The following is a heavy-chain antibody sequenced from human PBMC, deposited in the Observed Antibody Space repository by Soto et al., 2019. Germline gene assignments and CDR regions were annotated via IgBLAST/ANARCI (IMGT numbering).Heavy chain of an antibody. CDR1: GYTFTSYD. CDR3: AREVRGYDYALYYYYGMDV. J-gene: IGHJ6*02. D-gene: IGHD5-12*01. CDR2: MNPNSGNT. V-gene: IGHV1-8*01. Sequence: ASVKVSCKASGYTFTSYDINWVRQATGQGLEWMGWMNPNSGNTGYAQKFQGRVTMTRNTSISTAYMELGSLRSEDTAVYYCAREVRGYDYALYYYYGMDVWGQGTTVTVSS.